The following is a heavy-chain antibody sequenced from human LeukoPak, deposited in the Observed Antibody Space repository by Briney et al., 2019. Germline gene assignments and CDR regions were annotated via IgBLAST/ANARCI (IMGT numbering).Heavy chain of an antibody. CDR3: ARQTGSGLFILP. CDR1: GVSISGSNSY. CDR2: IYYSGKT. V-gene: IGHV4-39*01. Sequence: SETLSLTCTVSGVSISGSNSYWGWIRQPPGKGLEWIGSIYYSGKTYYNASLKSQVSISIDTSNNQFSLRLTSVTAAHTAVSYCARQTGSGLFILPGGQGTLVTVSS. D-gene: IGHD3/OR15-3a*01. J-gene: IGHJ4*02.